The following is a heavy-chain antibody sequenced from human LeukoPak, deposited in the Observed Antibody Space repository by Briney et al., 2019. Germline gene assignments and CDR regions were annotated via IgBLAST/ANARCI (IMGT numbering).Heavy chain of an antibody. Sequence: PGGSLRLSCAASGFTFSSYAMSWVRQAPGKGLEWVSAISGSGGSTYYADSVKGRFTISRDNSKNTLYLQMNSLRAEDTAVYYCARDEIVAEDSSGYYTDYWGQGTLVTVSS. CDR2: ISGSGGST. CDR3: ARDEIVAEDSSGYYTDY. V-gene: IGHV3-23*01. D-gene: IGHD3-22*01. CDR1: GFTFSSYA. J-gene: IGHJ4*02.